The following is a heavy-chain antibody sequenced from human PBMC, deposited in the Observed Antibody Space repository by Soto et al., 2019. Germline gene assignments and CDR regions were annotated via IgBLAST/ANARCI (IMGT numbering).Heavy chain of an antibody. D-gene: IGHD3-16*01. V-gene: IGHV3-11*01. Sequence: QVQLVESGGGLVKPGGSLRLSCAASGFTFSDYYMSWIRQAPGNGLEWVSYISTSGHTIYYADSVKGRFTISRDNAKNSLYLQMNSLRVEDTAVYYCAIRAILWGNAFDIWGQGTMVTVSS. CDR1: GFTFSDYY. CDR3: AIRAILWGNAFDI. CDR2: ISTSGHTI. J-gene: IGHJ3*02.